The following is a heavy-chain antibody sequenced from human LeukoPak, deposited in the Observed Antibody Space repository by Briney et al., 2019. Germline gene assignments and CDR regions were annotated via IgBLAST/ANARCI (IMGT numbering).Heavy chain of an antibody. J-gene: IGHJ4*02. CDR2: INPNSGDT. Sequence: GASVKVSCKASGYTFTGYYMHWVRQAPGQGLEWMGWINPNSGDTKYAQKFQGRVTMTRDTSISTAYMELGRLRSDDTAVYYCATQRGSYVWGTDFDYWGQGTLVTVSS. V-gene: IGHV1-2*02. D-gene: IGHD3-16*01. CDR1: GYTFTGYY. CDR3: ATQRGSYVWGTDFDY.